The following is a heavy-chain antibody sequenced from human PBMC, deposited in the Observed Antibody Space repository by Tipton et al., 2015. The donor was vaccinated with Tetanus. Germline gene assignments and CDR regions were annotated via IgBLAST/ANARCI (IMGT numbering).Heavy chain of an antibody. V-gene: IGHV4-59*01. Sequence: LRLSCTVSGGSMSNNYWSWIRQPPGKGLEWIAYIFHSGSTNYSPSLKSRVAISMDTSKNQFSLRLSSVTAADTAVYYCARIVRMGDFSFFDSWGLGTLVTVSS. CDR3: ARIVRMGDFSFFDS. CDR2: IFHSGST. D-gene: IGHD3-16*01. J-gene: IGHJ4*02. CDR1: GGSMSNNY.